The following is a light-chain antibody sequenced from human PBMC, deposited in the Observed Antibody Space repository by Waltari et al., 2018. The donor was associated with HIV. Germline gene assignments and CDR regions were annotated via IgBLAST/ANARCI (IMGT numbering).Light chain of an antibody. V-gene: IGLV3-21*02. CDR3: QVWHSGSDHWV. J-gene: IGLJ3*02. CDR2: DDS. Sequence: SYVLTQPPSVSVAPGQTARVTCEGDSIESKSVKWYQQKPGQAPVLVVYDDSDRPSGIPERFSGSNSGNTATLTISRAEAGDEADFYCQVWHSGSDHWVFGGGTKLTVL. CDR1: SIESKS.